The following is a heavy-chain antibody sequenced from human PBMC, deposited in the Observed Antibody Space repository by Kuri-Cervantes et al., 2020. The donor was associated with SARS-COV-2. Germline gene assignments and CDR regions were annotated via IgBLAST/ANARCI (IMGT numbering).Heavy chain of an antibody. CDR2: ISSSSSTI. Sequence: GESLKISCAASGFTFSSYSMNWVRQAPGKGLEWVSYISSSSSTIYYADSVKGRFTISRDNAKNSLYLQMNSLRAEDTAVYYCARDSKNYSGSRARRDGMDVWGQGTTVTVSS. CDR3: ARDSKNYSGSRARRDGMDV. J-gene: IGHJ6*02. D-gene: IGHD1-26*01. V-gene: IGHV3-48*01. CDR1: GFTFSSYS.